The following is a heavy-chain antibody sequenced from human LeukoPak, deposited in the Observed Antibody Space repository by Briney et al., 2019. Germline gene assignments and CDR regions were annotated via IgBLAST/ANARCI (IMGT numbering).Heavy chain of an antibody. V-gene: IGHV3-21*01. D-gene: IGHD3-10*01. CDR1: GFTFSSYS. CDR2: ISSSSSYI. Sequence: TGGSLRLSCAASGFTFSSYSMNWVRQAPGKGLEWVSSISSSSSYIYYADSVKGRFTISRDNAKNSLYLQMNSLRAEDTAVYYCARDFTMVWPLDYWGQGTLVTVSS. J-gene: IGHJ4*02. CDR3: ARDFTMVWPLDY.